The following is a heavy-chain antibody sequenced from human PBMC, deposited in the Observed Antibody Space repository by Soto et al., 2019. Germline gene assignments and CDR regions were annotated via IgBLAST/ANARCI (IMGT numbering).Heavy chain of an antibody. J-gene: IGHJ6*02. CDR2: ISYDGGNK. CDR1: GFTFSSYG. CDR3: AKVKSYYYYYYGMDV. V-gene: IGHV3-30*18. Sequence: PGGFPRLSCAASGFTFSSYGMHWVRPAPGKGLEWVAVISYDGGNKYYADSVKGRFTISRDNSKNTLYLQMNSLRAEDTAVYYCAKVKSYYYYYYGMDVWGQGTTVTVSS.